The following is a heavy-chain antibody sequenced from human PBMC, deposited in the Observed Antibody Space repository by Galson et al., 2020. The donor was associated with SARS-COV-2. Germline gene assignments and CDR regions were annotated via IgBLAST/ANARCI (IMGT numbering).Heavy chain of an antibody. V-gene: IGHV3-30-3*01. CDR1: EFTFNKYA. Sequence: GGSLRLSCEASEFTFNKYALHCVRQPPGKGLEWVASIPHAGTNYYNADAVKGRFPISRDNAKNTLYLQMNTLRPEDTALYYCAREGSAGDHYYYGLDVWGQGTTVTVSS. J-gene: IGHJ6*02. D-gene: IGHD3-10*01. CDR2: IPHAGTNY. CDR3: AREGSAGDHYYYGLDV.